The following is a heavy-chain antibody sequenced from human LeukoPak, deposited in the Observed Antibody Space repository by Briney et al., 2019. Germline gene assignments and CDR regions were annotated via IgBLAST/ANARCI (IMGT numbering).Heavy chain of an antibody. J-gene: IGHJ4*02. V-gene: IGHV4-4*07. CDR1: GASISSYY. D-gene: IGHD3-3*01. CDR3: AREVPVSLRFLEWENFDS. CDR2: VFTSGKT. Sequence: SETLSLTCTVSGASISSYYWTWIRQPAGKGLEWLGRVFTSGKTDYNPSLKSRLTISLETSENQFSLKLTSVTAADTAVYFCAREVPVSLRFLEWENFDSWGQGALVTVSS.